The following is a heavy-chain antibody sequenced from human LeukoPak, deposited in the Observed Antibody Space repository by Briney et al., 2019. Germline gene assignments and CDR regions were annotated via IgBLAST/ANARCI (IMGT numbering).Heavy chain of an antibody. D-gene: IGHD3-10*01. J-gene: IGHJ4*02. V-gene: IGHV4-34*01. CDR2: INHSEST. Sequence: PSETLSLTCAVYGGSFSGYYWSWIRQPPGKGLEWIGEINHSESTNYNPSLKSRVTISVDTSKNQFSLKLSSVTAADTAVYYCARGAMVRGVIITSDYWGQGTLVTVSS. CDR1: GGSFSGYY. CDR3: ARGAMVRGVIITSDY.